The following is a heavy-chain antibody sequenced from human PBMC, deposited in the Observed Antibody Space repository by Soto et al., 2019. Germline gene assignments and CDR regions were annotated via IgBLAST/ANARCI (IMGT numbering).Heavy chain of an antibody. V-gene: IGHV3-30*18. Sequence: QVQLVESGGGVVQPVRSLRLSCAASGFTFSSYGMHWVRQAPGKGLEWVAVISYDGSNNYYADSVKGRFTISRDNSKNRLYLQMNSLRAEDTAVYYCAKDTLRQTVTTLDYWGQGTLVTVSS. CDR3: AKDTLRQTVTTLDY. D-gene: IGHD4-17*01. CDR1: GFTFSSYG. CDR2: ISYDGSNN. J-gene: IGHJ4*02.